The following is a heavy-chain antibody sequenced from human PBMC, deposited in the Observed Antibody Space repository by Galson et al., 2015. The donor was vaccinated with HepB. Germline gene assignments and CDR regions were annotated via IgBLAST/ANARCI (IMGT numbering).Heavy chain of an antibody. CDR2: IYSGGTS. Sequence: SLRLSCAASGFTVSSNHMSWVRQAPGKGLEWVSLIYSGGTSYYADSVKGRLTISRDNPKNTLYFQMNNLRAEDTAVYYCARTRNWNYYMDVWGKGTTVTVSS. V-gene: IGHV3-53*01. J-gene: IGHJ6*03. CDR3: ARTRNWNYYMDV. CDR1: GFTVSSNH. D-gene: IGHD1-1*01.